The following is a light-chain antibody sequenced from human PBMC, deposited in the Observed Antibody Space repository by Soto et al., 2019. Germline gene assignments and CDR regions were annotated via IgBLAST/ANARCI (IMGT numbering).Light chain of an antibody. V-gene: IGKV3-20*01. CDR2: GAS. CDR1: ESISRDY. Sequence: EIVLTQSPGTLSLSPGQRATLSCRASESISRDYLAWYQQRLGQAPRLLIYGASSGATGIPDRFSGSGSGTDFTLTISRLEPEDGAIYYCQQYGGVPYTFGQGTKLEIK. CDR3: QQYGGVPYT. J-gene: IGKJ2*01.